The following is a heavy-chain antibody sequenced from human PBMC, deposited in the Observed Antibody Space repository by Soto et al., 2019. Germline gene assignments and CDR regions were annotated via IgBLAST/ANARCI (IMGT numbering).Heavy chain of an antibody. CDR3: ARDANNLIAAAGPPYFDY. Sequence: GASVKVSCTASGYTYTSYGISWVRQAPGQGLEWMGWISAYNGNTNYAQKLQGRVTMTTDTSTSTAYMELRSLRSDDTAVYYCARDANNLIAAAGPPYFDYWGQGTLVTVSS. CDR1: GYTYTSYG. V-gene: IGHV1-18*01. J-gene: IGHJ4*02. D-gene: IGHD6-13*01. CDR2: ISAYNGNT.